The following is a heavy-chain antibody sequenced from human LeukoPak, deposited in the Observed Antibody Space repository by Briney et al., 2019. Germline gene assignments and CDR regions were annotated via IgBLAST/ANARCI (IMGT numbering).Heavy chain of an antibody. J-gene: IGHJ6*02. CDR3: ARAAHTTYVLGRYYYYAMDV. CDR2: ITYAGSNN. CDR1: GFTFSSYT. D-gene: IGHD3-10*01. V-gene: IGHV3-30-3*01. Sequence: GGSLRLSCAASGFTFSSYTMDWVRQAPGKGLEWVARITYAGSNNYYADSVKGRFTISSDNPKNTLYLQMDSLRAEDTAVYYCARAAHTTYVLGRYYYYAMDVWGQGTTVTVSS.